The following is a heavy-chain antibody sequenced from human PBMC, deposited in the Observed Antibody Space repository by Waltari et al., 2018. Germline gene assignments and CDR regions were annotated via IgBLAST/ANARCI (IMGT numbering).Heavy chain of an antibody. CDR3: ARDRGTGLYLDS. V-gene: IGHV4-4*02. J-gene: IGHJ4*02. CDR1: GDSMNSHSW. Sequence: QLQLQESGPGLVKPSATLSLPCTVSGDSMNSHSWWRWVRQSPDKGLEWIGQVLRNGRSNYNPSLEGRVIISLDTSNNRFSLELTSATAVDTAVYYCARDRGTGLYLDSWGPGTLVTVS. CDR2: VLRNGRS. D-gene: IGHD1-1*01.